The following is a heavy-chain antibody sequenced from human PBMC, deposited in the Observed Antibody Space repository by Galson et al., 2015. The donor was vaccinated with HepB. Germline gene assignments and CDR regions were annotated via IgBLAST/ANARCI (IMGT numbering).Heavy chain of an antibody. V-gene: IGHV4-59*01. CDR1: GGSISSYY. CDR3: AREGPAARAVDY. Sequence: SETLSLTCTVSGGSISSYYWSWIRQPPRKGLEWIGYIYYSGSTNYNPSLKSRVTISVDTSKNQFSLKLSSVTAADTAVYYCAREGPAARAVDYWGQGTLVTVSS. J-gene: IGHJ4*02. D-gene: IGHD2-2*01. CDR2: IYYSGST.